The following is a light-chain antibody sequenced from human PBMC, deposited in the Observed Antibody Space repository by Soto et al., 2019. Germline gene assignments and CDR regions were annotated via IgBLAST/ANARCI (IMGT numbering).Light chain of an antibody. J-gene: IGKJ1*01. CDR1: QSVLSRSNNKNY. CDR2: WAS. V-gene: IGKV4-1*01. CDR3: QQYYSTPPWT. Sequence: DIVMTQSPDSLAVSLGERATINCKSSQSVLSRSNNKNYLVWYQQKPGHPPKLLIYWASTRESGVPDRFSGSVSGTDFTLTISSLQAEDVAVYYCQQYYSTPPWTFGQGTKVEIK.